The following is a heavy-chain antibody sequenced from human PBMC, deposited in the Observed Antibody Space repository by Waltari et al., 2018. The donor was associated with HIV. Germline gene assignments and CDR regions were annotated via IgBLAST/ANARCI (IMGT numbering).Heavy chain of an antibody. V-gene: IGHV1-2*06. CDR1: GYTFTGYY. CDR3: AREGARMTTMIYYYYGMDV. D-gene: IGHD4-4*01. CDR2: SKPNSGGT. J-gene: IGHJ6*02. Sequence: QVQLVQSGAEVKKPGASVKVSCKASGYTFTGYYMHWVRQAPGQGLEWMGQSKPNSGGTNYGQQLQGRVTMTRDTSISTAYMELSRLRSDDTAVYYCAREGARMTTMIYYYYGMDVWGQGTTVTVSS.